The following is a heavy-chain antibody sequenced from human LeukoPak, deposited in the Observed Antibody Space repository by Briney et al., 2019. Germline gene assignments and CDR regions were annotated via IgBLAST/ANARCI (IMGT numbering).Heavy chain of an antibody. J-gene: IGHJ3*01. CDR1: GGSISSRSYY. Sequence: SETLSLTCIVSGGSISSRSYYWDWIRQPPGKGLEWIGNLFDSWNTHNNPSLRSRLTMSVDTSKNQFSLKLSSVTAADTSVYYCARHTRPGYSGYENAFDLWGQGNMVTASS. CDR2: LFDSWNT. V-gene: IGHV4-39*01. CDR3: ARHTRPGYSGYENAFDL. D-gene: IGHD5-12*01.